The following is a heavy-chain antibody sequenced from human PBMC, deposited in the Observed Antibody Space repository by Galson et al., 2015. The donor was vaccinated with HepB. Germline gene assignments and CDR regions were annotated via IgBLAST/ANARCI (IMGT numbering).Heavy chain of an antibody. D-gene: IGHD3-22*01. CDR3: ARSARGYDSSGYYRWDAFDI. J-gene: IGHJ3*02. V-gene: IGHV1-69*02. CDR1: GGTFSSYT. Sequence: SVKVSCKASGGTFSSYTISWVRQAPGQGLEWMGRIIPILGIANYAQKFQGRVTITADKSTSTAYVELSSLRSEDTAVYYCARSARGYDSSGYYRWDAFDIWGQGTMVTVSS. CDR2: IIPILGIA.